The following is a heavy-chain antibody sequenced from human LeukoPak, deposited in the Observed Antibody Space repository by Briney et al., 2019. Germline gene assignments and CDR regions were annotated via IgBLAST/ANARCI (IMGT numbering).Heavy chain of an antibody. CDR1: GYTFTSYD. J-gene: IGHJ4*02. CDR2: MNPNSGNT. Sequence: EASVKVSCKASGYTFTSYDINWVRQATGQGLEWMGWMNPNSGNTGYAQKFQGRVTITRNTSISTAYMELSSLRSEDTAVYYCARGEPTYYFDYWGQGTLVTVSS. D-gene: IGHD1-26*01. V-gene: IGHV1-8*03. CDR3: ARGEPTYYFDY.